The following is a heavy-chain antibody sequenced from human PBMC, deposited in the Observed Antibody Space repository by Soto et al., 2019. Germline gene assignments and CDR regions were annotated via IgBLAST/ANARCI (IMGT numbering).Heavy chain of an antibody. Sequence: EVQLLESGGGLVQPGGSLRLSCAASGFTLSNYGMTWVRQAPGKGLEWVSGISGSDGSTYYADSVKGRFTISRDNSKNPVFLQMDGLRAEDTALYYWAKEKYYYWGQGTLVTVSS. D-gene: IGHD3-10*01. CDR2: ISGSDGST. J-gene: IGHJ4*02. V-gene: IGHV3-23*01. CDR1: GFTLSNYG. CDR3: AKEKYYY.